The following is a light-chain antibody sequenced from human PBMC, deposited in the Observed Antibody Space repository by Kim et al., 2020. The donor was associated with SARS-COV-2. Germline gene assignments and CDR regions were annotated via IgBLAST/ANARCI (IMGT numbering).Light chain of an antibody. V-gene: IGLV3-1*01. Sequence: SYELTQPPSVSVSPGQTASITCSGDQLGDKYVCWYQQRPGQSPVLVIYQDKNRPSGIPERFSGSNSGNTATLTISGTQAMDEADYYWQAWDTTVVFGGGT. CDR1: QLGDKY. CDR2: QDK. CDR3: QAWDTTVV. J-gene: IGLJ2*01.